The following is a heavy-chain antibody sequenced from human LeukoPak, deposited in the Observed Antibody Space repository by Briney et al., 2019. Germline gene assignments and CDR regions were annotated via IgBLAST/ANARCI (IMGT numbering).Heavy chain of an antibody. CDR3: ASRIAAAALYYYYGMDV. J-gene: IGHJ6*02. CDR1: GFTFSSYA. D-gene: IGHD6-13*01. Sequence: PGGSLRLSCAASGFTFSSYAMHWVRQAPGKGREWVSVISYAGSNKYYADSVKGRFTISRDNFKNTLYLQMNSLRAEDTAVYYCASRIAAAALYYYYGMDVWGQGTTVTVSS. V-gene: IGHV3-30-3*01. CDR2: ISYAGSNK.